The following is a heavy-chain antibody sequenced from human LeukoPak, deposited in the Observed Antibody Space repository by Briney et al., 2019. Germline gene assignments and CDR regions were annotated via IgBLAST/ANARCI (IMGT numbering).Heavy chain of an antibody. D-gene: IGHD3-10*01. Sequence: SETLSLTCAVYGGSFSGYYWSWIRQPPGKGLEWIGEIIHSGSTNYNPSLKSRVTISIDTSKNQFSLQLSSVTAADTAVCYCARRTVRGVIKYWDQGTLVTVSS. CDR3: ARRTVRGVIKY. CDR1: GGSFSGYY. V-gene: IGHV4-34*12. J-gene: IGHJ4*02. CDR2: IIHSGST.